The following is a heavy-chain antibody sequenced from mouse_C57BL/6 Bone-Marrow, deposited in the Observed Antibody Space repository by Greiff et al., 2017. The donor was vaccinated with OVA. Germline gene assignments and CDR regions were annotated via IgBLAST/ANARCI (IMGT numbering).Heavy chain of an antibody. CDR3: ARGTGTFAWFAY. D-gene: IGHD4-1*01. V-gene: IGHV1-82*01. Sequence: VVEPGASVKISCQASGYAFSSSWMNWVKQRPGKGLEWIGRIYPGDGDTNYNGKFKGKATLTADKSSSTAYMQLSSLTSEDSAVYFCARGTGTFAWFAYWGQGTLVTVSA. J-gene: IGHJ3*01. CDR1: GYAFSSSW. CDR2: IYPGDGDT.